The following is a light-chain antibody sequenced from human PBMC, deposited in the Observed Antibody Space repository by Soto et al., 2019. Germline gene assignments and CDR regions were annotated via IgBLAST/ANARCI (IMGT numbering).Light chain of an antibody. V-gene: IGLV1-40*01. CDR1: SSNIGAGYD. CDR3: QSYESSLSGWV. Sequence: QAVVTQPPSVSGAPVQRVTISCTGSSSNIGAGYDVHWYQQLPGTAPKLLIYGNSNRPSGVPDRFSGSKSGTSASLAITGLRAEDEADYYCQSYESSLSGWVFGGGTQLTVL. J-gene: IGLJ3*02. CDR2: GNS.